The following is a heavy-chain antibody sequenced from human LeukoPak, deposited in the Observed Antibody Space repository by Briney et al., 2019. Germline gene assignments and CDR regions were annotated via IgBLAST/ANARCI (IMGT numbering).Heavy chain of an antibody. V-gene: IGHV4-4*07. CDR1: GGSISSYY. CDR2: IYTSGST. J-gene: IGHJ4*02. Sequence: SETLSLTCTVSGGSISSYYWSWIRQPAGEGLEWIGRIYTSGSTNYNPSLKSRVTMSVDTSKNQFSLKLSSVTAADTAVYYCARDRPDTAMATFDYWGQGTLVTVSS. CDR3: ARDRPDTAMATFDY. D-gene: IGHD5-18*01.